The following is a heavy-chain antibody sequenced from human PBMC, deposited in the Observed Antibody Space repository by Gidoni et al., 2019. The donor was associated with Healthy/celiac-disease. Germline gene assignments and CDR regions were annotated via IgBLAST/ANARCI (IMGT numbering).Heavy chain of an antibody. CDR1: GFTFSSYA. D-gene: IGHD3-16*01. J-gene: IGHJ6*03. CDR2: ISGSGGST. V-gene: IGHV3-23*01. Sequence: EVRLLESGGGLVQPGGSLRLSCAASGFTFSSYAMSWVRQAPGKGLEWVSAISGSGGSTYYADSVKGRFTISRDNSKNTLYLQMNSLRAEDTAVYYCAKDTRGYYYYYMDVWGKGTTVTVSS. CDR3: AKDTRGYYYYYMDV.